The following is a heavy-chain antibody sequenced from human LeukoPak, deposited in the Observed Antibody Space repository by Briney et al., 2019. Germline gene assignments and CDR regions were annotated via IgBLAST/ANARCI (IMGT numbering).Heavy chain of an antibody. CDR2: IYPGGSDT. Sequence: GESLQISCKGSGYSFTSYWIGWVRQMPGKGLEWMGIIYPGGSDTRYSPSFQGQVTISADKSISTAYLQWSSLKASDTAMYYCARGESITIFGMVSGGYFDYWGQGTLVTVSS. D-gene: IGHD3-3*01. CDR1: GYSFTSYW. CDR3: ARGESITIFGMVSGGYFDY. J-gene: IGHJ4*02. V-gene: IGHV5-51*01.